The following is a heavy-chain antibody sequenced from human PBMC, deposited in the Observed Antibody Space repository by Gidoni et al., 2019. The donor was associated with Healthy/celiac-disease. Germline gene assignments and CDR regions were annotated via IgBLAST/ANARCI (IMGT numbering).Heavy chain of an antibody. CDR3: ARDRDGSSSWEHNYGMDV. D-gene: IGHD6-13*01. CDR1: GGSISSSY. J-gene: IGHJ6*02. CDR2: IYTSGGT. Sequence: QVQLQESGPGLVKPSETLSLTCTVSGGSISSSYWSWIRQPAGKGLEWIGRIYTSGGTNYNPSLKSRVTMSVDTSKNQFSLKLRSVTAADTAVYYWARDRDGSSSWEHNYGMDVWGQGTTVTVSS. V-gene: IGHV4-4*07.